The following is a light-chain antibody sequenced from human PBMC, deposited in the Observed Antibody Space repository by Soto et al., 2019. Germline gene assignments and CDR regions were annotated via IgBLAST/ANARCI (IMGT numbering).Light chain of an antibody. Sequence: QAVVTQSPSASASLGASVKLTCTLSSGHSSYAIAWHQQQPEKGPRYLMKLNSDGSHSKGDGIPDRFSGSSSGAERYLTISSLQSEDEAEYYCQTWGTGTQGVFGGGTKLTVL. J-gene: IGLJ2*01. CDR1: SGHSSYA. CDR3: QTWGTGTQGV. V-gene: IGLV4-69*01. CDR2: LNSDGSH.